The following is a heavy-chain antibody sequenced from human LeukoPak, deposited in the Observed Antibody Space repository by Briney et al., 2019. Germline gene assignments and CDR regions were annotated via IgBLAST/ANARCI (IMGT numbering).Heavy chain of an antibody. J-gene: IGHJ4*02. Sequence: ASVKVSCKASGYSFTGYYMHWVRQAPGQGLEWMGWINPNSGGTNYAQKFQGSVTMTRDTSISTAYMELSRLRSDDTAVYYCARRYNSGSDELDYWGQGTLVTVSS. CDR2: INPNSGGT. CDR1: GYSFTGYY. V-gene: IGHV1-2*02. D-gene: IGHD3-10*01. CDR3: ARRYNSGSDELDY.